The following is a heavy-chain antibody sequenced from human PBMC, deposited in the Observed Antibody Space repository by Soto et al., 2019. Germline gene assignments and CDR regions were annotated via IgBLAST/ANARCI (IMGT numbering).Heavy chain of an antibody. Sequence: GGSLRLSCAASGFTFSSYAMSWVRQAPGQGLEWMGWINPNSGGTNYAQKFQGRVTITADESTSTAYMELSSLRSEDTAVYYCAIIPSVYSSGYYYLTWGQGTLVTVSP. CDR2: INPNSGGT. J-gene: IGHJ4*02. CDR1: GFTFSSYA. V-gene: IGHV1-69*01. D-gene: IGHD3-22*01. CDR3: AIIPSVYSSGYYYLT.